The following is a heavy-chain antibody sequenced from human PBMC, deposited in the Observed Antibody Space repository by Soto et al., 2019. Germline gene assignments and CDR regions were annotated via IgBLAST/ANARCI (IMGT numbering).Heavy chain of an antibody. V-gene: IGHV3-30-3*01. J-gene: IGHJ4*02. CDR2: ISYDGSNK. Sequence: PGGSLRLSCAASWFNFISYAMHWVRQAQGKGLEGVAGISYDGSNKYYADAVKGRFTSSRDNYKNTLYLQMNSLRAEDTAVYYCARALGYYDSSGYLAYWGQGTLVTVSS. CDR3: ARALGYYDSSGYLAY. D-gene: IGHD3-22*01. CDR1: WFNFISYA.